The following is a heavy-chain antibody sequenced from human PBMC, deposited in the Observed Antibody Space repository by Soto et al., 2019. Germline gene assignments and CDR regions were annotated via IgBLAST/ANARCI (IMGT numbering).Heavy chain of an antibody. V-gene: IGHV4-59*08. Sequence: SETLSLTCTVSGGSISRFYWGWIRQPPGKGLEWIGYIYYSGSTNYNPSLKSRVTISVDTSKNQFSLKLSSVTAADTAVYYCARSPYGDYNWFDPWGQGTLVTVSS. J-gene: IGHJ5*02. CDR1: GGSISRFY. D-gene: IGHD4-17*01. CDR3: ARSPYGDYNWFDP. CDR2: IYYSGST.